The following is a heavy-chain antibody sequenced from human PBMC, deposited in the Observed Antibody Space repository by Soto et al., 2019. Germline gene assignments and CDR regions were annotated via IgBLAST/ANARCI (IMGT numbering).Heavy chain of an antibody. Sequence: ASVKVSCKASGYTFTSYYMHWVRQATGQGLEWMGRMNPNSGNTSYAQKFQGRVTMTRNTSISTAYMELSSLRSEDTAVYYCARVKRGWPLPYWGQGTLVTVSS. V-gene: IGHV1-8*02. D-gene: IGHD6-19*01. CDR1: GYTFTSYY. CDR2: MNPNSGNT. CDR3: ARVKRGWPLPY. J-gene: IGHJ4*02.